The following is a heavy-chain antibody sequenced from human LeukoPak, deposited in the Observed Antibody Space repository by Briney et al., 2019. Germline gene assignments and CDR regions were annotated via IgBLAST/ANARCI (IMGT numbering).Heavy chain of an antibody. D-gene: IGHD2-15*01. V-gene: IGHV3-7*01. CDR2: IDPDGSHQ. CDR3: ARDSGRREDY. CDR1: GFTLSSYA. Sequence: GGSLRLSCAASGFTLSSYAMSWVRQAPGKGLEWVANIDPDGSHQYYVDSVKGRFTISKDNAKNSLYLQMNSLRAEDTAVYYCARDSGRREDYWGQGALVTVSS. J-gene: IGHJ4*02.